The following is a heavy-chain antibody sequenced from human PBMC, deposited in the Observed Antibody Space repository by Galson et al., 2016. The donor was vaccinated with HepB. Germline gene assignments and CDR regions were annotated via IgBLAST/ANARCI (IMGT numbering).Heavy chain of an antibody. Sequence: SLRLSCAASGFAFSSYAMHWVRQAPGKGLEWVAVISYDGSNKYYADSVKGRFTISRDNSKNRLYLQMNSLRAEDTAVYYCARDGRYTWMELGRERQGIPLDYWGQGTLVTASS. J-gene: IGHJ4*02. CDR3: ARDGRYTWMELGRERQGIPLDY. D-gene: IGHD1-7*01. CDR2: ISYDGSNK. CDR1: GFAFSSYA. V-gene: IGHV3-30*04.